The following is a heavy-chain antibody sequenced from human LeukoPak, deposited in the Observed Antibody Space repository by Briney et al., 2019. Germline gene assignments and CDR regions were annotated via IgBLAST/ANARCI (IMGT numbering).Heavy chain of an antibody. CDR3: ARSPRGYGDGPYFDY. Sequence: ASVKVSCTASGYTFTSYYMHWVRQAPGQGLEWMGIINPSGGSTSYAQKFQGRVTMTRDTSTSTVYMELSSLRSQDTAVYYSARSPRGYGDGPYFDYWGQGTLVTVSS. J-gene: IGHJ4*02. CDR1: GYTFTSYY. V-gene: IGHV1-46*01. D-gene: IGHD4-17*01. CDR2: INPSGGST.